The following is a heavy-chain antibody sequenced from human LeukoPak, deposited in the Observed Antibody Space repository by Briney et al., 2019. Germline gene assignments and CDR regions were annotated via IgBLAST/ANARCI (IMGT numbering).Heavy chain of an antibody. D-gene: IGHD4-17*01. CDR2: IIPIFGTA. CDR3: ARLGTTVTTSDY. Sequence: SVKVSCKASGGTFSSYAISWVRQAPGQGLEWMGGIIPIFGTANYAQKFQGRVTITADKSTSTAYMELSSLRSEDTAVYYCARLGTTVTTSDYWGQGTLVTVSS. CDR1: GGTFSSYA. J-gene: IGHJ4*02. V-gene: IGHV1-69*06.